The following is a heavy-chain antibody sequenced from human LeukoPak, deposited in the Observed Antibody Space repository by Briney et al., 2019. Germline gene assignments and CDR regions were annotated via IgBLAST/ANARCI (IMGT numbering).Heavy chain of an antibody. V-gene: IGHV3-9*01. CDR3: AKSSHYSGYYYFDY. D-gene: IGHD5-12*01. CDR2: ISWNSGSI. CDR1: GFTFDDYA. J-gene: IGHJ4*02. Sequence: GGSLRLSCAASGFTFDDYAMHWVPQAPGKGLEWVSGISWNSGSIGYADSVKVRFTISRDNAKNSLYLQMNSLRAEDTALYYCAKSSHYSGYYYFDYWGQGTLVTVSS.